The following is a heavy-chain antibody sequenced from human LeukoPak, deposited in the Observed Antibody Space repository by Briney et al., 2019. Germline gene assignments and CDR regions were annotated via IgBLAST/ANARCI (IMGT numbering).Heavy chain of an antibody. CDR3: ARDLGGDGYNLRNWFDP. CDR2: ISYSGGR. V-gene: IGHV4-31*03. Sequence: PSQTLSLTCTVSGGSINSGNYYWSWIRQHPGKGLEWIGYISYSGGRYYNPPLKSRVTISIDLSKNQFSLKLSSVTAADTAVYYCARDLGGDGYNLRNWFDPWGQGTLVTVSS. D-gene: IGHD5-24*01. J-gene: IGHJ5*02. CDR1: GGSINSGNYY.